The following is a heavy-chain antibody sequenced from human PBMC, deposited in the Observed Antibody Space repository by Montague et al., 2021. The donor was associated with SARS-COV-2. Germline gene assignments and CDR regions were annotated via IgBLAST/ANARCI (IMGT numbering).Heavy chain of an antibody. Sequence: QSGAEVKKSGESLRISCRGSGYDLTRYWISWVRQMPGKGLEWMGRINPADSQTNYSPSFQGQVTISVDKSITTAYLQWSSLKPSDTAIYYCARSQHCGSDCYFAYWGQGSLVTVSS. J-gene: IGHJ4*02. CDR1: GYDLTRYW. CDR3: ARSQHCGSDCYFAY. CDR2: INPADSQT. D-gene: IGHD2-21*02. V-gene: IGHV5-10-1*01.